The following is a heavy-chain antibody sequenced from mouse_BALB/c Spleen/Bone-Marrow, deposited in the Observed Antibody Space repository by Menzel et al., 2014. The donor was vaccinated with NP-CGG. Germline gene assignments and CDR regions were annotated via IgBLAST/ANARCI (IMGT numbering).Heavy chain of an antibody. CDR3: ALLLRYYAMDY. CDR1: GFNIKDSY. D-gene: IGHD1-1*01. CDR2: IDPANGNT. V-gene: IGHV14-3*02. J-gene: IGHJ4*01. Sequence: DVQLQESGAELVKPGASVKLSCTASGFNIKDSYMHWVKQRPEQGLEWIGRIDPANGNTKYDPKFQGKATITADTSSNTAYLKLSSLASEDAAVYYCALLLRYYAMDYWGQGTSVTVSS.